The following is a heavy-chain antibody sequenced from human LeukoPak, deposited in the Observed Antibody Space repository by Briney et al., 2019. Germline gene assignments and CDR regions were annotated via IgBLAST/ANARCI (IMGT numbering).Heavy chain of an antibody. J-gene: IGHJ6*03. CDR3: ARDRGVPHDYYYMDV. V-gene: IGHV3-11*01. D-gene: IGHD3-10*01. CDR2: ISSRGSTI. Sequence: GGSLRLSCAASGFTFSDYYMSWIRRAPGKGLEWVSYISSRGSTIYYADSVKGRFTISRDNAKNSLYLQMNSLRAEDTAVYYCARDRGVPHDYYYMDVWGKGTTVTISS. CDR1: GFTFSDYY.